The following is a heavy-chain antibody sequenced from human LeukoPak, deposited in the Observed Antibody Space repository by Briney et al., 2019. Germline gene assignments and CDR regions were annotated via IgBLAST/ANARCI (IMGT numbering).Heavy chain of an antibody. CDR2: INPNSGGT. CDR3: ATNYYDSSGYYQSLGY. D-gene: IGHD3-22*01. V-gene: IGHV1-2*06. J-gene: IGHJ4*02. Sequence: ASVKVSCKASGYTFTGYYMHWVRQAPGQGLEWMGLINPNSGGTNYAQKFQGRVTMTRDTSISTAYMELSRLRSDDTAVYYCATNYYDSSGYYQSLGYWGQGTLVTVSS. CDR1: GYTFTGYY.